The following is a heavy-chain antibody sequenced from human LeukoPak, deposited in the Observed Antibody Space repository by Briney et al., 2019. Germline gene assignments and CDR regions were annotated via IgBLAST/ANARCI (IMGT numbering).Heavy chain of an antibody. V-gene: IGHV1-69*05. CDR1: GGTFSSYA. CDR2: IIPIFGTA. Sequence: GVSVKVSCKASGGTFSSYAISWVRQAPGQGLEWMGGIIPIFGTANYAQKFQGRVTITTDESTSTAYMELSSLRSEDTAVYYCARDWVTGTSQAYYFDYWGQGTLVTVSS. D-gene: IGHD1-20*01. J-gene: IGHJ4*02. CDR3: ARDWVTGTSQAYYFDY.